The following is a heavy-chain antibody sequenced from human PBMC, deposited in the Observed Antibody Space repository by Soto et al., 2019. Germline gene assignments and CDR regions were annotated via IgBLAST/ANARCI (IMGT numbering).Heavy chain of an antibody. CDR1: GGSISSYY. D-gene: IGHD5-12*01. CDR3: ARDGGGRVATNYYYYYGMDV. V-gene: IGHV4-39*02. CDR2: IYYSGST. Sequence: SETLSLTCTVSGGSISSYYWGWIRRPPGKGLEWIGSIYYSGSTYYNPSLKSRVTISVDTSKNQFSLKLSSVTAADTAVYYCARDGGGRVATNYYYYYGMDVWGQGTTVTVSS. J-gene: IGHJ6*02.